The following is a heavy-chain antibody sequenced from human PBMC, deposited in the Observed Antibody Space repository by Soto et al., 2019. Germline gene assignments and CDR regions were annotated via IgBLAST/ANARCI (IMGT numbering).Heavy chain of an antibody. V-gene: IGHV6-1*01. J-gene: IGHJ6*02. CDR3: ARGGGSYYYYGMDV. Sequence: SQPLSLTCAISGDSVSSNSAAWNWIRQSPSRGLEWLGRTYYRSKWYNDYAVSVKSRITINPDTSKNQFSLQLSSVTPEDTAVYYCARGGGSYYYYGMDVWGQGTTVTVSS. D-gene: IGHD1-26*01. CDR1: GDSVSSNSAA. CDR2: TYYRSKWYN.